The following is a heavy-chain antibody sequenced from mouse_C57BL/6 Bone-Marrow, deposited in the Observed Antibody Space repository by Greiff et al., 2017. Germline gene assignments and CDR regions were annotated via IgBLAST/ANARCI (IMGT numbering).Heavy chain of an antibody. V-gene: IGHV5-4*01. Sequence: DVQLVESGGGLVKPGGSLKLSCAASGFTFSSYAMSWVRQTPEKRLEWVATISDGGSYTYYPDNVKGRFTISRDNAKNNLYLQMSHLKSEDTAMYYCARDRYYGSSYPFAYWGQGTLVTVSA. J-gene: IGHJ3*01. CDR2: ISDGGSYT. CDR1: GFTFSSYA. D-gene: IGHD1-1*01. CDR3: ARDRYYGSSYPFAY.